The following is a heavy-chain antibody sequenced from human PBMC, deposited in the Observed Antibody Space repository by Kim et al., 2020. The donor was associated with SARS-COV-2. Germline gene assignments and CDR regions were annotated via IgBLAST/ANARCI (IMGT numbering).Heavy chain of an antibody. CDR3: AKDLGSGDFQH. Sequence: GGSLRLSCAAFGFTFSNYGMHWVRQAPGKGLEWVAVIWYDGSNKKYADSVKGRFTISRDNSNNTLYLQMNSLRAEDTAVYYCAKDLGSGDFQHWGQGTLVTVS. CDR2: IWYDGSNK. J-gene: IGHJ1*01. CDR1: GFTFSNYG. D-gene: IGHD3-16*01. V-gene: IGHV3-33*06.